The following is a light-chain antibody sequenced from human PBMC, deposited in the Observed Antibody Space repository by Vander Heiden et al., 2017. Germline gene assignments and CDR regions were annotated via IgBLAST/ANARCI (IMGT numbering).Light chain of an antibody. CDR1: QSLVYGDGNTY. Sequence: DVVVTQSPLSLPVTLGQPASISCRSSQSLVYGDGNTYLNWFHQRPGQSPRRLIYKVSNRDSGVPDRFSGSGSGTDFTLKISRVEAEDVGVYYCMQGTHWPPIFGQGTRLEIK. V-gene: IGKV2-30*01. CDR3: MQGTHWPPI. J-gene: IGKJ5*01. CDR2: KVS.